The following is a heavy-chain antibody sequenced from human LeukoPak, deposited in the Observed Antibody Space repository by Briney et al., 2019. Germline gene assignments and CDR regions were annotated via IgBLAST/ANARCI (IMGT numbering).Heavy chain of an antibody. CDR2: ISAYNGNT. V-gene: IGHV1-18*01. D-gene: IGHD6-13*01. CDR1: GYTFTSYG. Sequence: ALVKVSCKASGYTFTSYGISWVRQAPGQGLEWMGWISAYNGNTNYAQKLQGRVTMTTDTSTSTAYMELRSLRSDDTAVYYCARVYSSSWYGWFDPWGQGTLVTVSS. CDR3: ARVYSSSWYGWFDP. J-gene: IGHJ5*02.